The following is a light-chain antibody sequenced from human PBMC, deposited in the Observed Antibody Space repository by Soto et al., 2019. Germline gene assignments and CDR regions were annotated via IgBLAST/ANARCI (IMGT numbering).Light chain of an antibody. CDR2: DSS. CDR1: QSVGYY. J-gene: IGKJ4*01. Sequence: EYVLTQSPAILSLSPGERATLSCRASQSVGYYLAWHQQRPGQAPRLLIYDSSTRATGIPARFSASGSGTDFTLTISSLEPEDFAVYYCQQRRVWPLTFGGGTKVEIK. CDR3: QQRRVWPLT. V-gene: IGKV3-11*01.